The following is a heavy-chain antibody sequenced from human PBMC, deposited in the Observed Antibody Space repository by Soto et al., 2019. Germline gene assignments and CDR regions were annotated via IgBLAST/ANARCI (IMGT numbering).Heavy chain of an antibody. J-gene: IGHJ4*02. Sequence: EVYLEESGGGLVQPGASLRLSCAASGFTFSSYWMTWVRQAPGKGLEWVANINQDGSEKYYVDSVRGRFSISRDNAKNSLSLQISSLRAEDTAVYYFAKDLTYYGSAPGSDYNPISNAYWGQGTLVTVSS. V-gene: IGHV3-7*01. D-gene: IGHD3-10*01. CDR1: GFTFSSYW. CDR2: INQDGSEK. CDR3: AKDLTYYGSAPGSDYNPISNAY.